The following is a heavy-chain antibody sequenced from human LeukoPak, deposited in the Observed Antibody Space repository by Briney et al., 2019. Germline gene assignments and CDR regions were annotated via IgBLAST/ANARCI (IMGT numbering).Heavy chain of an antibody. D-gene: IGHD3-10*01. CDR1: GGSISSSNW. V-gene: IGHV4-4*02. J-gene: IGHJ4*02. CDR2: IHHSGST. Sequence: SETLSLTCAVSGGSISSSNWWSWVRQPPGKGLEWIGEIHHSGSTNYDPSFKSRVTISVDKSKNQFSLKLSSVTAADTAVYYCARLYGSGSYYAQYYFDYWGQGTLVTVSS. CDR3: ARLYGSGSYYAQYYFDY.